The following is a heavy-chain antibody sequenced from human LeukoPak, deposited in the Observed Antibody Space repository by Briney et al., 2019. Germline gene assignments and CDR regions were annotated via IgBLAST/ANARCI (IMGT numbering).Heavy chain of an antibody. CDR1: GGSISSSSAY. Sequence: PSETLSLTCTVSGGSISSSSAYWGWIRQPPGRGLEWVGSIYYSKNTYYNPSLKSRVTVSADTSKNQFSLTLGSVSATDTAVYYCVSPRGFSYGYFDYWGQGTLVTVSS. V-gene: IGHV4-39*01. CDR3: VSPRGFSYGYFDY. J-gene: IGHJ4*02. D-gene: IGHD5-18*01. CDR2: IYYSKNT.